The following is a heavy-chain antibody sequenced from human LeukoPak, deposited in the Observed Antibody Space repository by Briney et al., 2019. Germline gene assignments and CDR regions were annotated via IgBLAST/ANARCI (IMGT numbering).Heavy chain of an antibody. CDR3: ASPKEDSDYYSDH. Sequence: SVKVSCKASGGTFRKYAISWVRQAPGQGLEWVGGIIPLFGRAEYAQRFQGRVTIIADEATSTVYMEVSSLRSEDTAVYYCASPKEDSDYYSDHWGQGTLVTVSS. CDR2: IIPLFGRA. V-gene: IGHV1-69*01. J-gene: IGHJ4*02. D-gene: IGHD4-11*01. CDR1: GGTFRKYA.